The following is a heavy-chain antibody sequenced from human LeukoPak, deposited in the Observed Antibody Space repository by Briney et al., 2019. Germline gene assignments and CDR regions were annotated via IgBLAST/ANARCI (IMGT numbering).Heavy chain of an antibody. CDR3: ARVALGYCSGGSCYPYYYYGMDV. Sequence: SETLSLTCAVYGWSFSGYYWSWIRQPPGKGLEWMGEINHSGSTNYNPSLKSRVTISVDTSKNQFSLKLSSVTAADTAVYYCARVALGYCSGGSCYPYYYYGMDVWGQGTTVTVSS. CDR1: GWSFSGYY. V-gene: IGHV4-34*01. D-gene: IGHD2-15*01. J-gene: IGHJ6*02. CDR2: INHSGST.